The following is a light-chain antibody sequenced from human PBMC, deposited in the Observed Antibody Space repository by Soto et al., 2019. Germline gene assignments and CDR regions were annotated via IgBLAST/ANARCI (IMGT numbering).Light chain of an antibody. Sequence: DIQMTQSPSSVSASVGDRVTITCRASQGIGNWLAWYQQKLGKAPKLLIYAVSSLQSGVPSRFSGTVSETDFPLTISSLQPEDFATYYCQQANSFPFTFGQGTRLEIK. CDR3: QQANSFPFT. CDR2: AVS. J-gene: IGKJ5*01. CDR1: QGIGNW. V-gene: IGKV1-12*01.